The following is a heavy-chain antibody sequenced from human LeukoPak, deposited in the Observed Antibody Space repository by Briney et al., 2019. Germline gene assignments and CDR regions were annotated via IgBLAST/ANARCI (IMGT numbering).Heavy chain of an antibody. V-gene: IGHV3-9*01. CDR1: GFTFSSYA. J-gene: IGHJ4*02. D-gene: IGHD3-10*01. Sequence: PGGSLRLSCAASGFTFSSYAMSWVRQAPGKGLEWVSGISWNSGSIGYADSVKGRFTISRDNAKNSLYLQMNSLRAEDTALYYCAKVLIEDYYGSGSWAIGFDYWGQGTLVTVSS. CDR2: ISWNSGSI. CDR3: AKVLIEDYYGSGSWAIGFDY.